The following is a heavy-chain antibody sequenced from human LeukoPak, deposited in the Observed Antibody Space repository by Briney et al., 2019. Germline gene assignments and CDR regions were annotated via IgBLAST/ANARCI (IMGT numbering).Heavy chain of an antibody. V-gene: IGHV4-59*01. CDR1: GGSISSYH. CDR3: ARVPNSSGRYYMDV. CDR2: IYYSGST. Sequence: SETLSLTCTVSGGSISSYHWSWIRQPPGKGLEWLGYIYYSGSTNYNPSLKSRVTISVDTSKKQFSLKLSSVTAADTAVYYCARVPNSSGRYYMDVWGKGTTVTVSS. D-gene: IGHD6-19*01. J-gene: IGHJ6*03.